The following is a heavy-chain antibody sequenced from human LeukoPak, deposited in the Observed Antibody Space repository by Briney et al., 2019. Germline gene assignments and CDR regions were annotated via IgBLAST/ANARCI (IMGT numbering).Heavy chain of an antibody. CDR3: AREEADSSGWGYYYYYMDV. CDR1: GYTFTGYY. D-gene: IGHD6-19*01. J-gene: IGHJ6*03. CDR2: ISPNSGGT. Sequence: ASVKVSCKASGYTFTGYYMHWVRQAPGQGLEWMGWISPNSGGTNYAQKFQGRVTMTRDTSISTAYMELSRLRSDDTAVYYCAREEADSSGWGYYYYYMDVWGKGTTVTVSS. V-gene: IGHV1-2*02.